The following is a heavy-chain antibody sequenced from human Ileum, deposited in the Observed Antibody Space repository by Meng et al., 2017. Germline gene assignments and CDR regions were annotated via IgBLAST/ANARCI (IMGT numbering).Heavy chain of an antibody. CDR1: GFTFSDYF. CDR2: INGSGATI. J-gene: IGHJ5*02. CDR3: ARRGVTYCSATSRFPTWFDP. D-gene: IGHD3-10*01. Sequence: GESLKISCAASGFTFSDYFMAWIRQAPGKGLEWVSYINGSGATIHYADSVKGRFTISRDNAKNSLYLQMNSLRAEDTAVYYCARRGVTYCSATSRFPTWFDPWGQGTRVTGYS. V-gene: IGHV3-11*04.